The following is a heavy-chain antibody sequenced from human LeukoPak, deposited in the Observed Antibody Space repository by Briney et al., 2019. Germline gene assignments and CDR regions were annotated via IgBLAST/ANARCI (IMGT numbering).Heavy chain of an antibody. CDR1: GGSFSGYY. V-gene: IGHV4-59*10. CDR3: AETDYKNDY. D-gene: IGHD4-11*01. J-gene: IGHJ4*02. Sequence: PSETLSLTCAVYGGSFSGYYWSWIRQPAGKGLEWIGRIYTSGSTNYNPSLKSRVTMSVDTSKNQFSLKLSSVTAADTAVYYCAETDYKNDYWGQGTLVTVSS. CDR2: IYTSGST.